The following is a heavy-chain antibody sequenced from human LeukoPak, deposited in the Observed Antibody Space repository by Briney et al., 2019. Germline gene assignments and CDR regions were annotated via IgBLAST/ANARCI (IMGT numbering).Heavy chain of an antibody. CDR3: ARDGHYDSSGYFFGY. Sequence: SETLSLTCTVSGGSISSYYWTWIRQPAGKALEWIGRIYTSGSTNYNPSLKSRVTISVDTPKNQFSLRLSSVTAADTAVYHCARDGHYDSSGYFFGYWGQGTLVTVSS. J-gene: IGHJ4*02. V-gene: IGHV4-4*07. D-gene: IGHD3-22*01. CDR2: IYTSGST. CDR1: GGSISSYY.